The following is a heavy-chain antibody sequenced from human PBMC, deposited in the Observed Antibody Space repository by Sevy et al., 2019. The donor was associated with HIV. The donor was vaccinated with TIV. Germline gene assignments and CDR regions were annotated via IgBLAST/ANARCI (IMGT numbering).Heavy chain of an antibody. Sequence: VGSLRLSCAASGFTFSSYGMHWVRQAPGKGLEWVAVIWYDGSNKYYADSVKGRFTISRDNSKNTLYLQMNSLRAEDTAVYYCASSKDRGVAATPIDYWGQGTLVTVSS. V-gene: IGHV3-33*01. J-gene: IGHJ4*02. D-gene: IGHD2-15*01. CDR3: ASSKDRGVAATPIDY. CDR1: GFTFSSYG. CDR2: IWYDGSNK.